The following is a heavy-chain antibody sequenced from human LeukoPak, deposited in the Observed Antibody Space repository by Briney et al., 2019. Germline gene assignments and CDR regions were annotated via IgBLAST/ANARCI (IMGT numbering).Heavy chain of an antibody. J-gene: IGHJ6*02. CDR3: ARVRPPNIVDSVMDYKYYHDMDV. D-gene: IGHD5-18*01. CDR1: GYTFSSYG. V-gene: IGHV1-18*01. CDR2: ISPYNGNT. Sequence: GASVKVSCKASGYTFSSYGISWVRQAPGRGLEWMGWISPYNGNTEYGQKVQGRVIMTTDRPTTTASMELTSLRSDDTAMYYCARVRPPNIVDSVMDYKYYHDMDVWGQGTTVTVSS.